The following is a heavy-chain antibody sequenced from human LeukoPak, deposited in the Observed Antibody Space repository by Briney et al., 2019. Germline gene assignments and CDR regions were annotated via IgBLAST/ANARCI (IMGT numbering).Heavy chain of an antibody. V-gene: IGHV3-7*01. CDR2: IKQDGSEN. J-gene: IGHJ6*03. CDR3: AREKLGLRYFDSLSSETYMDV. D-gene: IGHD3-9*01. CDR1: GFSFSSYW. Sequence: GGSLRLSCAASGFSFSSYWMSWVREAPGKGLEWVANIKQDGSENYYVDSVKGRFTISRDNAKNSLYLQMNGLRVDDTAVYYCAREKLGLRYFDSLSSETYMDVWGNGTTVTVSS.